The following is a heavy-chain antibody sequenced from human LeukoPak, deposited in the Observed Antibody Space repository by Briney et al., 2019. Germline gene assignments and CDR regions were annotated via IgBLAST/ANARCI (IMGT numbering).Heavy chain of an antibody. CDR2: ISSSSSYI. CDR3: ARVGDSGYASYYFDY. J-gene: IGHJ4*02. CDR1: GFTFSSYS. V-gene: IGHV3-21*01. Sequence: GGSLRLSCAASGFTFSSYSMNWVRQAPGKGLEWVSSISSSSSYIYYADSVKGRFTISRDNAKNSLYLQVNSLRAEDTAVYYCARVGDSGYASYYFDYWGQGTLVTVSS. D-gene: IGHD5-12*01.